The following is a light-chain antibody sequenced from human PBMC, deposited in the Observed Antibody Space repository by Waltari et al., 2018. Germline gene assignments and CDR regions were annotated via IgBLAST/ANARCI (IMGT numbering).Light chain of an antibody. V-gene: IGKV3-20*01. CDR2: GAS. CDR3: QQYGSSTWT. Sequence: EMVVTQTPGTLSLSPGERANLSCRASQSVSTSSLAWYQQKPGQAPRLLIYGASSRATDLPDWFGCSGSGRDFTLTISRLEPEDFAVYYCQQYGSSTWTFGQGTKVEVK. J-gene: IGKJ1*01. CDR1: QSVSTSS.